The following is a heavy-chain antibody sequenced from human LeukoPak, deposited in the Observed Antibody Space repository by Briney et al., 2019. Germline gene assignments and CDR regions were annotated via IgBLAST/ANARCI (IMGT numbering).Heavy chain of an antibody. Sequence: SETLSLTCAVYGGSFSGCYWSWIRQPPGKGLEWIGEINHSGSTNYNPSLKSRVTISVDTSKNQFSLKLSSVTAADTAVYYCARVVVAATVYFDYWGQGTLVTVSS. D-gene: IGHD2-15*01. J-gene: IGHJ4*02. CDR3: ARVVVAATVYFDY. V-gene: IGHV4-34*01. CDR1: GGSFSGCY. CDR2: INHSGST.